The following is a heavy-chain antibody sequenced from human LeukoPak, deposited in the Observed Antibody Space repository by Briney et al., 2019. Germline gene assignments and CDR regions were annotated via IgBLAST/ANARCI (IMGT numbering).Heavy chain of an antibody. CDR2: INPNSGGT. J-gene: IGHJ3*02. CDR1: GYTFTGYY. V-gene: IGHV1-2*02. Sequence: GASVKVSCKASGYTFTGYYMHWVRQAPGQGLEWMGWINPNSGGTNYAQKFQGRVTMTRDTSISTAYMELSRLRSDDTAVYYCARGGIGYCSGGSCPMAFDIWGQGTMVNVSS. CDR3: ARGGIGYCSGGSCPMAFDI. D-gene: IGHD2-15*01.